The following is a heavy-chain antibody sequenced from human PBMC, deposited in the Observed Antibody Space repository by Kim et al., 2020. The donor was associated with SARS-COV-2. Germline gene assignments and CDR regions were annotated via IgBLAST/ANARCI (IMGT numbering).Heavy chain of an antibody. J-gene: IGHJ6*02. CDR2: ISPTVGST. CDR1: GYMFTSYY. D-gene: IGHD1-7*01. Sequence: ASVKVSCKASGYMFTSYYMHWVRQAPGQGLEWMGVISPTVGSTNYAQNFQGRVTMTRDTSTSTVYMELSSLISEDTAVYYCARALELRLYYYNGMDVWGQ. CDR3: ARALELRLYYYNGMDV. V-gene: IGHV1-46*01.